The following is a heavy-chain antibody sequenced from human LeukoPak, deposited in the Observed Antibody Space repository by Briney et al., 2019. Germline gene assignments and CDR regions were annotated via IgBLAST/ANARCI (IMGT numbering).Heavy chain of an antibody. Sequence: GGYLRLSCEASGFGFSDYSMNWVRQTPGKGLEWISYISSRSSTSSPTNTIYYADSVKGRFTISRDNAKNSLYLQMNSLRDEDMAVYYCVRMAEAAVVTPWAHFDYWGQGTLVTVSS. D-gene: IGHD4-23*01. CDR3: VRMAEAAVVTPWAHFDY. CDR2: ISSRSSTSSPTNTI. V-gene: IGHV3-48*02. J-gene: IGHJ4*02. CDR1: GFGFSDYS.